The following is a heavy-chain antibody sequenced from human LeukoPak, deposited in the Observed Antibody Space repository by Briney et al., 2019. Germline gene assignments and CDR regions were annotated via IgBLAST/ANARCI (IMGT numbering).Heavy chain of an antibody. CDR3: ARDCDWNDVDYYYGLDV. CDR2: VYYSGST. CDR1: GGSVSSARYY. D-gene: IGHD1-1*01. V-gene: IGHV4-61*01. Sequence: SETLSLTCTVSGGSVSSARYYWSWVRQPPGKGLEWIGYVYYSGSTNYNPSLRSRVTISVDTSKNQFSLKLTSVTAAGTAVYYCARDCDWNDVDYYYGLDVWGQGTTVTVSS. J-gene: IGHJ6*02.